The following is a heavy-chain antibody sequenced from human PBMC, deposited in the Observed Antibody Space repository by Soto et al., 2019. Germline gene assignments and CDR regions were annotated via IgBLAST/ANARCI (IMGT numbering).Heavy chain of an antibody. V-gene: IGHV3-30*18. CDR2: ISYDGSNK. D-gene: IGHD4-4*01. CDR1: GFTFSSYG. Sequence: QVQLVESGGGVVQPGRSLRLSCAASGFTFSSYGMHWVRQAPGKGLEWVAVISYDGSNKYYADSVKGRFTISRDNSTNTLYLQMNSLRAEHTAVYYCAKDQRYSRSTPAPFNGMDVWGQGTTVTVSS. CDR3: AKDQRYSRSTPAPFNGMDV. J-gene: IGHJ6*02.